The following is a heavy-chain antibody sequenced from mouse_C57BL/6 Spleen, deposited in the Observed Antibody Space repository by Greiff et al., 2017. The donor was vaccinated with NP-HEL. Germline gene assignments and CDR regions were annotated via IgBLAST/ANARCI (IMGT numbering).Heavy chain of an antibody. J-gene: IGHJ2*01. D-gene: IGHD1-1*01. Sequence: VQLVESGPELVKPGASVKISCKASGYTFTDYYINWVKQRPGQGLEWIGWIFPGSGSTYYNEKFKGKATLTVDKSSSTAYMLLSSLTSEDSAVYFCARGSYGSSPHFDYWGQGTTLTVSS. V-gene: IGHV1-75*01. CDR2: IFPGSGST. CDR1: GYTFTDYY. CDR3: ARGSYGSSPHFDY.